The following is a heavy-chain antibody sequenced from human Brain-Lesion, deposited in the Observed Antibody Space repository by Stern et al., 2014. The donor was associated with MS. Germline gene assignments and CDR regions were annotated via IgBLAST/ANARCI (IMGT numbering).Heavy chain of an antibody. CDR2: IYYRGST. Sequence: QLQLQESGPGLVKPSETLSLTCTVSGGSISSSSYYWGWIRQPPGKGLEWIGSIYYRGSTYYNPSLKSRVTISMGPSKNPFSLRLSFVTAADTAVYFCAKLWLGELPESPFDYWGQGTLVTVSS. CDR3: AKLWLGELPESPFDY. CDR1: GGSISSSSYY. V-gene: IGHV4-39*01. D-gene: IGHD3-10*01. J-gene: IGHJ4*02.